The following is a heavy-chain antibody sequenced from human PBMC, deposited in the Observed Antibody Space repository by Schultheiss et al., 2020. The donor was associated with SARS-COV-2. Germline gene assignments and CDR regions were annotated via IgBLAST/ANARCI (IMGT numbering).Heavy chain of an antibody. CDR2: IYHSGST. J-gene: IGHJ3*02. Sequence: SETLSLTCAVSGYSISSGYYWGWIRQPPGKGLEWIGSIYHSGSTYYNPSLKSRVTISVDTSKNQFSLKLSSVTAADTAVYYCARDSSSSGHGAFDIWGQGTMVTVSS. CDR3: ARDSSSSGHGAFDI. CDR1: GYSISSGYY. V-gene: IGHV4-38-2*01. D-gene: IGHD6-6*01.